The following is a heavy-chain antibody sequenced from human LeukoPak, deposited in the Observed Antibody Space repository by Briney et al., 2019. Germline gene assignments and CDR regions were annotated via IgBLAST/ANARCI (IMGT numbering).Heavy chain of an antibody. Sequence: SETLSLTCTVSGGSISSSSYYWGWIRQPPGKGLEWIGSIYYSGSTYYNPSLRSRVTISVDTSKNQFSLKLSSVTAADTAVYYCARQEGYFDWFSPKTTLDYWGQGTLVTVSS. J-gene: IGHJ4*02. CDR1: GGSISSSSYY. D-gene: IGHD3-9*01. CDR3: ARQEGYFDWFSPKTTLDY. CDR2: IYYSGST. V-gene: IGHV4-39*01.